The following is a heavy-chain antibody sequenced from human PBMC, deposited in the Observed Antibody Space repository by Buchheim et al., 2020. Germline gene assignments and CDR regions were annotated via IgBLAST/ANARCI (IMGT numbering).Heavy chain of an antibody. Sequence: QVQLQQWGAGLLKPSETLSLTCAVYGGSFSGYYWSWIRQPPGKGLEWIGEINHSGSTNYNPSLKSRVTISVDTSKNQFSLKLSSVTAADTAVYYCARGWAKWEPLRTGWFDPWGQGTL. D-gene: IGHD1-26*01. CDR3: ARGWAKWEPLRTGWFDP. CDR1: GGSFSGYY. CDR2: INHSGST. V-gene: IGHV4-34*01. J-gene: IGHJ5*02.